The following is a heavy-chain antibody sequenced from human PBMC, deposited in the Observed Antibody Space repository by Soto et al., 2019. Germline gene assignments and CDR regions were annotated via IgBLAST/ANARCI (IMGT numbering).Heavy chain of an antibody. V-gene: IGHV4-34*01. Sequence: SETLSLTCAVYGGSFSGYYWSWIRQPPGKGLEWIGEINHSGSTNYNPSLKSRVTISVDTSKNQFSLKLSSVTAADTAVYYCARVGIAVAGMFYWGQGTLVTVSS. J-gene: IGHJ4*02. CDR2: INHSGST. CDR1: GGSFSGYY. CDR3: ARVGIAVAGMFY. D-gene: IGHD6-19*01.